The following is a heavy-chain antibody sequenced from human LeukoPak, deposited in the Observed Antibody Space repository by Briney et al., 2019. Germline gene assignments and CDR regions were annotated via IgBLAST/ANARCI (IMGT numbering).Heavy chain of an antibody. CDR3: AKDQSYNDKSGYRYFDS. V-gene: IGHV3-30*02. Sequence: GGSLRLSCAASGFTFSTYGIHWVRQAPGKGLEWVAFIGFAGRNKYYAGSVKGRFTISRDSSKNTLDLQMNSLRPEDTAVYYCAKDQSYNDKSGYRYFDSWGQGTLVTVSS. D-gene: IGHD3-3*01. CDR1: GFTFSTYG. CDR2: IGFAGRNK. J-gene: IGHJ4*02.